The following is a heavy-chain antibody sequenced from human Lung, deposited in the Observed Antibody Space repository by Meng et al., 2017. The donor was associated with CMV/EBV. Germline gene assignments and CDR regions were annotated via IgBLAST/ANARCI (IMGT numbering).Heavy chain of an antibody. CDR2: ISYSGNT. D-gene: IGHD4-11*01. CDR3: AREGGKGDYRDYRMYYGMDV. Sequence: SXTXSLXXSLSGTSIRSSTYYWGWIRQPPGKGLEWIGSISYSGNTYYNPSLKSPVTISVDTSKNQFSLRLSSVTAADTAVYYCAREGGKGDYRDYRMYYGMDVWXQGTTVTVSS. J-gene: IGHJ6*02. V-gene: IGHV4-39*07. CDR1: GTSIRSSTYY.